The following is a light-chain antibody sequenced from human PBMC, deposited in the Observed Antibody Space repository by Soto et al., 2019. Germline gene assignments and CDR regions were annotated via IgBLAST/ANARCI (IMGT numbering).Light chain of an antibody. V-gene: IGLV2-8*01. CDR1: SSDVGGYNY. CDR3: SSYADSNSYV. J-gene: IGLJ1*01. Sequence: QSALNQPASVSGSPGQSITISCTGTSSDVGGYNYVYWYQQHPGKAPKLMIYEVTKRPSGVPDRFSGSKSGNTASLTVSGLQAEDEADYYCSSYADSNSYVFGTGTKVTVL. CDR2: EVT.